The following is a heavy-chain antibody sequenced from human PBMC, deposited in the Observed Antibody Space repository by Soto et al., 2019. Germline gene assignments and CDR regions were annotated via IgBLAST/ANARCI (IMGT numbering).Heavy chain of an antibody. Sequence: QLQLQESGPGLVKPSETLSLTCTVSGASISSSGYYWGWIRQAPGKGLEWIGSIDYIGSTYYNPSLKRRATVSVDTSKNQFSLKRNSVTAADTAAHDCVGGGLRYQQSSDDVDVWGQGTLVTVSS. CDR1: GASISSSGYY. D-gene: IGHD3-16*01. CDR3: VGGGLRYQQSSDDVDV. V-gene: IGHV4-39*01. J-gene: IGHJ4*02. CDR2: IDYIGST.